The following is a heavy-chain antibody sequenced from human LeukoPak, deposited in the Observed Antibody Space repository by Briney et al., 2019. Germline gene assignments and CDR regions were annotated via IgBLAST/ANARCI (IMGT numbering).Heavy chain of an antibody. Sequence: GGSLRLSCAGSGFIFSDYWMNWVRQAPGKGLVWVSLINNDGSTTTYADSVKGRFTISRDNAKNTLYLQMNSLRAEDTAVYYCAKDRIPGTGTLLGFWGQGTLVTVSS. D-gene: IGHD1-7*01. CDR3: AKDRIPGTGTLLGF. V-gene: IGHV3-74*01. J-gene: IGHJ4*02. CDR2: INNDGSTT. CDR1: GFIFSDYW.